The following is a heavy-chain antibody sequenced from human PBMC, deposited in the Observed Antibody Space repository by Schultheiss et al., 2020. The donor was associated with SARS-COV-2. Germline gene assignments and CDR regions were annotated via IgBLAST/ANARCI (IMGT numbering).Heavy chain of an antibody. V-gene: IGHV4-59*01. CDR2: IYYSGST. D-gene: IGHD5-18*01. CDR1: GGSISSYY. CDR3: ARADTAMATGAFDI. J-gene: IGHJ3*02. Sequence: SETLSLTCTVSGGSISSYYWSWIRQPAGKGLEWIGYIYYSGSTNYNPSLKSRVTISVDTSKNQFSLKLSSVTAADTAVYYCARADTAMATGAFDIWGQGTMVTVSS.